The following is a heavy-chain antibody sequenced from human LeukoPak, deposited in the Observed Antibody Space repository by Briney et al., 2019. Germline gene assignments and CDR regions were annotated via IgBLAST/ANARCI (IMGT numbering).Heavy chain of an antibody. CDR3: ASTIAYGGHDY. CDR2: IYYSGST. CDR1: GGSISSYY. D-gene: IGHD4-23*01. Sequence: KASETLSLTCTVSGGSISSYYWSWIRQPPGKGLEWIGYIYYSGSTNYNPSLKSRVTISVDTSKNQFSLKLSSVTAADTAVYYCASTIAYGGHDYWGQGTLVTVSS. J-gene: IGHJ4*02. V-gene: IGHV4-59*01.